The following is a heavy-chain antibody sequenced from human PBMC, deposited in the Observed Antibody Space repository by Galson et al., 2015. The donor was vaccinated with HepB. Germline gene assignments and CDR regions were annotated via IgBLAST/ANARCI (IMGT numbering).Heavy chain of an antibody. CDR3: ARGGQEMATMEGYWYFDL. V-gene: IGHV1-2*02. J-gene: IGHJ2*01. D-gene: IGHD5-24*01. Sequence: SVKVSCKASGYTFTGYYMHWVRQAPGQGLEWMGWINPNSGGTNYAQKFQGRVTMTRDTSISTAYMELSRLRSDDTAVYYCARGGQEMATMEGYWYFDLWGRGTLVTVSS. CDR2: INPNSGGT. CDR1: GYTFTGYY.